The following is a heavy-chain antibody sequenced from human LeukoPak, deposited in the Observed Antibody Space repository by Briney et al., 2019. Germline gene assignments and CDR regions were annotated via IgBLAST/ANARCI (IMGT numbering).Heavy chain of an antibody. CDR3: ARESSGPLDY. CDR2: INSDGSST. V-gene: IGHV3-74*01. J-gene: IGHJ4*02. Sequence: GGSLRLSYAASGFTFSSYWMCWVRQAPGKGLVWVSRINSDGSSTTYADSVKGRFTISRDNAKNTLYLQMGSLRAEDTAVYYCARESSGPLDYWGQGTLVTVSS. CDR1: GFTFSSYW. D-gene: IGHD3-10*01.